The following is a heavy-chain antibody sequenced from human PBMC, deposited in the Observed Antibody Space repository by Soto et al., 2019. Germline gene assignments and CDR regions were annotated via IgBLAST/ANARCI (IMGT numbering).Heavy chain of an antibody. Sequence: QVQLVESGGGVVQPGRSLRLSCAASGFTFSSYAMHWVRQAPGKGLEWVAVISYDGSNKYYEDSVKGRFTISRDNSKNTLYLQMNSLRAEDTAVYYCAREAEGVVVPAAAAESPYFDYWGQGTLVTVSS. CDR3: AREAEGVVVPAAAAESPYFDY. CDR2: ISYDGSNK. J-gene: IGHJ4*02. CDR1: GFTFSSYA. V-gene: IGHV3-30-3*01. D-gene: IGHD2-2*01.